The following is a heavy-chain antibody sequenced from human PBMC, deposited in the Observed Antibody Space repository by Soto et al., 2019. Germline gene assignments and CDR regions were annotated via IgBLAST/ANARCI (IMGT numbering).Heavy chain of an antibody. Sequence: SGPTLVNPTETLTLTCTVSGFSLSNARMGVSWIRQPPGKALEWLAHIFSNDEKSYSTSLKSRLTISKDTSKSQVVLTMTNMDPVDTATYYCARIHVRGVIRGKTSLDFDYWGQGTLVTVSS. D-gene: IGHD3-10*01. CDR3: ARIHVRGVIRGKTSLDFDY. V-gene: IGHV2-26*01. CDR1: GFSLSNARMG. CDR2: IFSNDEK. J-gene: IGHJ4*02.